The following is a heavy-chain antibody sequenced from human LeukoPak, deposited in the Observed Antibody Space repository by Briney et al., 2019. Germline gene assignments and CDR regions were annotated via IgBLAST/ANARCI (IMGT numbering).Heavy chain of an antibody. Sequence: AASVKVSCKASGGTFSSYAISWVRQAPGQGLEWMGRIIPIFGIANYAQKFQGRVTITADKSTSTAYMELSSLRSEDTPVYYCARDRRGDGYNWDDAFDIWGQGTMVTVSS. J-gene: IGHJ3*02. CDR2: IIPIFGIA. V-gene: IGHV1-69*04. CDR1: GGTFSSYA. CDR3: ARDRRGDGYNWDDAFDI. D-gene: IGHD5-24*01.